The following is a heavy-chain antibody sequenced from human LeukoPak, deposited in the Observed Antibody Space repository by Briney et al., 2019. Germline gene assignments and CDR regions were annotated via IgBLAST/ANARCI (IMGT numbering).Heavy chain of an antibody. CDR2: IYPGDSDT. CDR1: GYRFSSYW. CDR3: ARRAYCGGDCYLDY. V-gene: IGHV5-51*01. Sequence: GESLKISCKGSGYRFSSYWIGWVRQVPGKGLEGMGMIYPGDSDTRYSPSFQGQVTISADKSISTAYLQWSSLKASDTAMYYCARRAYCGGDCYLDYWGQGTLVTVSS. D-gene: IGHD2-21*02. J-gene: IGHJ4*02.